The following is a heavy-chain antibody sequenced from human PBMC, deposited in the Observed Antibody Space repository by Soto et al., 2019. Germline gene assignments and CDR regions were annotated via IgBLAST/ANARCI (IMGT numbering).Heavy chain of an antibody. CDR3: ASWKGVYAGTEDAFDI. V-gene: IGHV4-4*02. CDR1: SGSISSSNW. J-gene: IGHJ3*02. Sequence: QVQLQESGPGLVKPSGTPSLTCAVSSGSISSSNWWSWVRQPPGKGLEWIGEIYHSGSTNYNPSLKSRVTISVDKSKNQFSLKLSSVTAADTAVYYCASWKGVYAGTEDAFDIWGQGTMVTVSS. CDR2: IYHSGST. D-gene: IGHD2-8*01.